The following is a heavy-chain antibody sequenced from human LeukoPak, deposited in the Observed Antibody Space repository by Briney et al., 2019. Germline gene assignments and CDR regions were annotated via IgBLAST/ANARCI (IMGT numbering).Heavy chain of an antibody. CDR3: ARDGSNYYDSTGYPIEDY. CDR2: MNPNSGNT. D-gene: IGHD3-22*01. Sequence: GASVKVSCRASGYTFTSYDINWVRQATGQGLGWMGWMNPNSGNTGYAQKFQGRVTMTRDESKSTAYMELSSLRSEDTAVYYCARDGSNYYDSTGYPIEDYWGQGTLVTVSS. V-gene: IGHV1-8*01. J-gene: IGHJ4*02. CDR1: GYTFTSYD.